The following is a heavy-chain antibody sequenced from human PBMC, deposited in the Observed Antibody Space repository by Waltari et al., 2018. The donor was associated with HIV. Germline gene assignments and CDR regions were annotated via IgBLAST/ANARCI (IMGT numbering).Heavy chain of an antibody. Sequence: QVQLQESGPGLVKPSETLSLTGTVSAYSISSGYYWGWIRQPPGKGREWIGSMYHSGSTYYNPSLKSRVTMSVDTSKNQFSLKLSSVTAADTAVYYCARRSGEYWYFDLWGRGTLVTVSS. CDR3: ARRSGEYWYFDL. CDR2: MYHSGST. J-gene: IGHJ2*01. V-gene: IGHV4-38-2*02. D-gene: IGHD7-27*01. CDR1: AYSISSGYY.